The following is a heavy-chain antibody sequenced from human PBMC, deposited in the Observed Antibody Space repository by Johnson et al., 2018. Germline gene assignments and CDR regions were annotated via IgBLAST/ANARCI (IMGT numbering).Heavy chain of an antibody. D-gene: IGHD3-10*02. CDR1: GFTFSDSY. Sequence: QVQLVESGGGLVRPGGSVRLSCAASGFTFSDSYMSWIRQAPGKGLEWVSYISFSGKTIYYADSVKGRFTISRDNAKNSLHLEMNSLRAEDTAVYYCARVLSYVYFDSWGQGTLVTVSS. J-gene: IGHJ4*02. CDR3: ARVLSYVYFDS. V-gene: IGHV3-11*04. CDR2: ISFSGKTI.